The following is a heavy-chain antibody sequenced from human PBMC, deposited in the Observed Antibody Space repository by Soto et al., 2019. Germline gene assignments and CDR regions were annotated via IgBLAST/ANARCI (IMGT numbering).Heavy chain of an antibody. D-gene: IGHD3-10*01. CDR1: GFTFSSYS. CDR3: AKKVNSGPGSQYFDY. J-gene: IGHJ4*02. V-gene: IGHV3-23*01. CDR2: FRTGGDDGTT. Sequence: GGSLKLSCAASGFTFSSYSMSWVRQAPGKGLEWVSGFRTGGDDGTTYYAESVKGRFTISRDNSKNTLVLQMKSLRAEDTAIYYCAKKVNSGPGSQYFDYWGQGTLVTVSS.